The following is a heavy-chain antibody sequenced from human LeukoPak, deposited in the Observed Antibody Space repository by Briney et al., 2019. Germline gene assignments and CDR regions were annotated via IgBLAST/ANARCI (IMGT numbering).Heavy chain of an antibody. D-gene: IGHD4-23*01. Sequence: SVKVSCKASGYTFTSYDINWVRQATGQGLEWMGWMNPNSGNTGYAQKFQGRVTITRNTTISTAYMELSSLRSEDTAVYYCARGPRVILRWFARHNWFDPWGQGTLVTVSS. CDR1: GYTFTSYD. CDR2: MNPNSGNT. CDR3: ARGPRVILRWFARHNWFDP. V-gene: IGHV1-8*03. J-gene: IGHJ5*02.